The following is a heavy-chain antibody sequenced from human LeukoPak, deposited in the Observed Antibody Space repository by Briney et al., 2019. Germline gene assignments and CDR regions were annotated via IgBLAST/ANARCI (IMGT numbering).Heavy chain of an antibody. Sequence: PSETLSLTCTVSGGSISSYYWSWIRQPPGKGLEWIGYIYYSGSTNYSPSLKSRVTISVDTSKNQFSLKLSSVTAADTAVHYCARAAYCSSTSCYDAFYYYMDVWGKGTTVTVSS. D-gene: IGHD2-2*01. CDR1: GGSISSYY. V-gene: IGHV4-59*01. J-gene: IGHJ6*03. CDR3: ARAAYCSSTSCYDAFYYYMDV. CDR2: IYYSGST.